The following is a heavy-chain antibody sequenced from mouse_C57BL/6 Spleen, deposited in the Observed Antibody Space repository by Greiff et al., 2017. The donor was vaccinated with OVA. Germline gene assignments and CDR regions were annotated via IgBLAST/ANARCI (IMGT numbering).Heavy chain of an antibody. CDR2: IHPNSGST. V-gene: IGHV1-64*01. CDR1: GYTFTSYW. J-gene: IGHJ4*01. Sequence: QVQLQQPGAELVKPGASVKLSCKASGYTFTSYWMHWVKQRPGQGLEWIGMIHPNSGSTNYNEKFKSQATLTVDKSSSTAYMQLSSLTSEDSAVYYCATPYDYDDGGDYYAMDYWGQGTSVTVSS. CDR3: ATPYDYDDGGDYYAMDY. D-gene: IGHD2-4*01.